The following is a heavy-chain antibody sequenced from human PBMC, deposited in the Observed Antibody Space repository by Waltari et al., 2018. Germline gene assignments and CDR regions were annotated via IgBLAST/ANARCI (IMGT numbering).Heavy chain of an antibody. Sequence: QLQLQESGPGLVKPSETLSLTCTVSGGSISSSNYYWGWIRQPPGKGLEWIGSIYYSGSTYYNPSLKSRVTISVDTSKNQFYLKLNSVTAADTAVHYGARSGYYDSSGYYWWFDPWGQGTLVTVSS. CDR1: GGSISSSNYY. CDR2: IYYSGST. D-gene: IGHD3-22*01. J-gene: IGHJ5*02. CDR3: ARSGYYDSSGYYWWFDP. V-gene: IGHV4-39*01.